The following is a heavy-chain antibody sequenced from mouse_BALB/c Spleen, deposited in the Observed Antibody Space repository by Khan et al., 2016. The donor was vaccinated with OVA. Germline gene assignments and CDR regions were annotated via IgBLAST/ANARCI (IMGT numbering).Heavy chain of an antibody. CDR1: GYTFTSYY. CDR3: ARRGLNYYASSFDYYAMDY. V-gene: IGHV1S56*01. Sequence: QVQLQQSGPELVKPGASVRMSCKASGYTFTSYYIHWVKQRPGQGLEWIGWIYPGNVNTTYNEKFKGKATLTADKSSSTAYMQLSSLTSEDSAVFFCARRGLNYYASSFDYYAMDYWGQGTSVTVSS. D-gene: IGHD1-1*01. CDR2: IYPGNVNT. J-gene: IGHJ4*01.